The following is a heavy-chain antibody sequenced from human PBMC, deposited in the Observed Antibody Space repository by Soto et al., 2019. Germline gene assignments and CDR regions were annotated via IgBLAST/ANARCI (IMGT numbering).Heavy chain of an antibody. V-gene: IGHV4-4*02. D-gene: IGHD1-1*01. Sequence: SETLSLTCTLSGGSVRAPDWWNWVRQSPDKGLEWIAEVHISGHSNYNPSLRSRVSVSIDSSKNQFYMNLNSVTAADTAIYYCARVRQGCSANNCYFDPWGQGTQVTVSS. J-gene: IGHJ5*01. CDR2: VHISGHS. CDR1: GGSVRAPDW. CDR3: ARVRQGCSANNCYFDP.